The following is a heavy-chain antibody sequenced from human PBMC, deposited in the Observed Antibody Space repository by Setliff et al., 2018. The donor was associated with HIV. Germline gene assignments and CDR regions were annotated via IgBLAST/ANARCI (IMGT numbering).Heavy chain of an antibody. V-gene: IGHV3-23*01. J-gene: IGHJ5*02. Sequence: PGGSLRLSCAASGFTFSSYAMTWVRQAPGKGLEWVSAIIGSGGSTYYADSVKGRFIISRDNSKNTLYLQMNSLRAQDTAIYYCAKDPRGSMVRGLINYFDPWGQGTLVTVSS. D-gene: IGHD3-10*01. CDR1: GFTFSSYA. CDR2: IIGSGGST. CDR3: AKDPRGSMVRGLINYFDP.